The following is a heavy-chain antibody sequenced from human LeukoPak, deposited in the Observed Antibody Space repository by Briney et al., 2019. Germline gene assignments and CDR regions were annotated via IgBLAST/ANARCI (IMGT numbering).Heavy chain of an antibody. CDR1: GFTFSSYS. Sequence: GASLRLSCAASGFTFSSYSMCWVRQAPGKGPEWVSGIKESGDITYYADSAKGRFTISSDNSKNTLYLQMNSLRAEDTAKYYCAKYCSGATCSGYWGQGTLVTVSS. D-gene: IGHD2-15*01. CDR2: IKESGDIT. CDR3: AKYCSGATCSGY. V-gene: IGHV3-23*01. J-gene: IGHJ4*02.